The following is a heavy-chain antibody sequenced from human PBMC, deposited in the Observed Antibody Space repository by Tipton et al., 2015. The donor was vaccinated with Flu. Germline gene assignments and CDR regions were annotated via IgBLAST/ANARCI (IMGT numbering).Heavy chain of an antibody. CDR2: IYSGGST. Sequence: QLVQSGGGLIQPGGSLRLSCAASGFTVSSNYMGWVRQAPGKGLEWVSVIYSGGSTYYADSVKGRFTISRDNSKNTLYLQMNSLRAEDTAVYYCAARVGDYYDEADHWGQGTLVTVSS. CDR3: AARVGDYYDEADH. D-gene: IGHD3-22*01. CDR1: GFTVSSNY. V-gene: IGHV3-53*01. J-gene: IGHJ4*02.